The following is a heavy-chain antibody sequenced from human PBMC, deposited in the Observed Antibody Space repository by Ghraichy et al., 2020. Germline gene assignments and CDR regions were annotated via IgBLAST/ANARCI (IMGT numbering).Heavy chain of an antibody. D-gene: IGHD5-12*01. V-gene: IGHV3-21*01. J-gene: IGHJ6*02. CDR2: ISSSSSYI. CDR1: GFTFSSYS. CDR3: ARVSYSGYDSAYYYYGMDV. Sequence: GGSLRLSCAASGFTFSSYSMNWVRQAPGKGLEWVSSISSSSSYIYYADSVKGRFTISRDNAKNSLYLQMNSLRAEDTAVYYCARVSYSGYDSAYYYYGMDVWGQGTTVTVSS.